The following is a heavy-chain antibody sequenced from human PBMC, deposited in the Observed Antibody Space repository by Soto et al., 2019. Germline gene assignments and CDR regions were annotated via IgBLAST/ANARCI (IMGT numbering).Heavy chain of an antibody. J-gene: IGHJ4*02. V-gene: IGHV3-23*01. Sequence: EVPLLESGGGLVQPGGSLRLSCAASGFTFSSYAMRWVRQAPVKGLEWVSAISGSGGSTYYADSVKGRFTISRDNSKNTLYLQMNSLRAEDTAVYYCARGGSGSYYDYWGQGTLVTVSS. CDR2: ISGSGGST. D-gene: IGHD1-26*01. CDR3: ARGGSGSYYDY. CDR1: GFTFSSYA.